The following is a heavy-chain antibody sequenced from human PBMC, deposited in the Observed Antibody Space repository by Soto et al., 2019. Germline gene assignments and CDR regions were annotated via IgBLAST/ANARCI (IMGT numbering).Heavy chain of an antibody. V-gene: IGHV3-30*18. CDR1: GFDFSSYA. CDR3: AKDRYNGGQWWFDP. D-gene: IGHD6-19*01. Sequence: QVQLVESGGGVVQPGRSLRLSCAASGFDFSSYAMHWVRQAPGKGLEWVAVISYDGINKYYADSVKGRFTISRDNSKNTLYLQMNSMGAEDTAMYYCAKDRYNGGQWWFDPWGQGNLVTVSS. CDR2: ISYDGINK. J-gene: IGHJ5*02.